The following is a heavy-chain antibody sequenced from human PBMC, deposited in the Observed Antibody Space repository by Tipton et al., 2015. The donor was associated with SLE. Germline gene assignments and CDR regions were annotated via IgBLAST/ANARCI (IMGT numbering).Heavy chain of an antibody. V-gene: IGHV4-59*08. J-gene: IGHJ5*02. Sequence: TLSLTCTVSGGSISNYYWNWIRQPPGKGLEWIGHIYYTGNTNYNPSLESRVTISVDTSKNQFSLKLSSVTATDTALYYCARATGSGTFTRFDPWGQGTLVTVSS. CDR1: GGSISNYY. CDR2: IYYTGNT. CDR3: ARATGSGTFTRFDP. D-gene: IGHD3-10*01.